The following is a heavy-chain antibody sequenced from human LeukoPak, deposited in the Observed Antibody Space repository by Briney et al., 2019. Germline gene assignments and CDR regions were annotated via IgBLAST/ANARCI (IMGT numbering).Heavy chain of an antibody. CDR2: INHSGGT. CDR3: ARDPYGDYLSWFDP. V-gene: IGHV4-34*01. Sequence: SETLSLTCALYGGSFSRYYWSWIRQPPGKGLEWIGEINHSGGTNYNPSLKSRVTISVDTSKNQFSLKLSSVTAADTAVYYCARDPYGDYLSWFDPWGQGSLVTVSS. J-gene: IGHJ5*02. CDR1: GGSFSRYY. D-gene: IGHD4-17*01.